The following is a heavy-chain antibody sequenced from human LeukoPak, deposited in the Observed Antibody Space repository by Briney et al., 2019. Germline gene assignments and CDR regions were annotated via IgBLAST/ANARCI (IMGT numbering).Heavy chain of an antibody. Sequence: GGSLRLSCAASGFTFSSYSMNWVRQAPGKGLEWVSSISSSSSYIYYADSVKGRFTISRDNAKNSLYLQMNSLRAKDTAVYYCARETYYYDSSGYYWFDPWGQGTLVTVSS. V-gene: IGHV3-21*01. CDR2: ISSSSSYI. CDR3: ARETYYYDSSGYYWFDP. CDR1: GFTFSSYS. J-gene: IGHJ5*02. D-gene: IGHD3-22*01.